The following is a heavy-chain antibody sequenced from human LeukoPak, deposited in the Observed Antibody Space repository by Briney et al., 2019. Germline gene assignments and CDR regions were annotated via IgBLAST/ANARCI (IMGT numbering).Heavy chain of an antibody. CDR3: AREGDYGDYFDY. CDR2: INRDGSGT. V-gene: IGHV3-74*01. CDR1: GFTLSSSW. J-gene: IGHJ4*02. Sequence: GGSLRLSCAASGFTLSSSWMHWVRQAPGKGLVWVSRINRDGSGTSYADSVKGRFTISRDNAKNTLYLQMNSLRAEDTAVYYCAREGDYGDYFDYWGQGTLVTVSS. D-gene: IGHD4-17*01.